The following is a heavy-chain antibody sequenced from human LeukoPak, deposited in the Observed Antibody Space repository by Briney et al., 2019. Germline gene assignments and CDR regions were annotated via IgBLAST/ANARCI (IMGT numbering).Heavy chain of an antibody. CDR3: ARLGSPIYYYYMDV. Sequence: GGSLRLSCAASGFTFSSYSMNWVRQAPGKGLEWVSYISSSSSTIYYADSVKGRFTISRDNAKNSLYLQMYSLRAEDTAVYYCARLGSPIYYYYMDVWGKGTTVTVSS. CDR2: ISSSSSTI. CDR1: GFTFSSYS. D-gene: IGHD3-10*01. J-gene: IGHJ6*03. V-gene: IGHV3-48*01.